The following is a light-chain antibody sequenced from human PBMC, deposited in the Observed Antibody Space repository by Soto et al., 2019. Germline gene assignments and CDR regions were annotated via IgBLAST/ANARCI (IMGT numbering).Light chain of an antibody. CDR1: RSVLYPSDKRNY. J-gene: IGKJ2*01. CDR2: WAS. Sequence: DIVMTQSPDSLAVSLGVRATITCKSSRSVLYPSDKRNYIAWYQQKPGQPPKLLLYWASTRESGVPARFTGSGSGTDFTLTINSLQAEDVAVYFCQQYYESPHTFGQGTKLEL. CDR3: QQYYESPHT. V-gene: IGKV4-1*01.